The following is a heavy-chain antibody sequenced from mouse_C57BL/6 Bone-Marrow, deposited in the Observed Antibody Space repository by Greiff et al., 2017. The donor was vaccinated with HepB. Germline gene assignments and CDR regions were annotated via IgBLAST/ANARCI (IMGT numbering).Heavy chain of an antibody. D-gene: IGHD2-10*02. CDR3: TEEGMGFAY. CDR2: IRLKSDNYAT. J-gene: IGHJ3*01. V-gene: IGHV6-3*01. CDR1: GFTFSNYW. Sequence: EVQVVESGGGLVQPGGSMKLSCVASGFTFSNYWMNWVRQSPEKGLEWVAQIRLKSDNYATHYAESVKGRFTISRDDSKSSVYLQMNNLRAEDTGIYYCTEEGMGFAYWGQGTLVTVSA.